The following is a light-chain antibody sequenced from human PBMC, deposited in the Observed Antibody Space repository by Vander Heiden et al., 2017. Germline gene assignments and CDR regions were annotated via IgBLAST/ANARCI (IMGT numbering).Light chain of an antibody. Sequence: DTVLTQSPATLSLSPGERATLACRASQSVSTSLAWYQQKPGQSPWLLIYDASNRATGVPARFSGSGSGTYFTLTISSLEPEDSAVYYCQQHSDWPPLTFGGGTRVEI. CDR2: DAS. J-gene: IGKJ4*01. V-gene: IGKV3-11*01. CDR3: QQHSDWPPLT. CDR1: QSVSTS.